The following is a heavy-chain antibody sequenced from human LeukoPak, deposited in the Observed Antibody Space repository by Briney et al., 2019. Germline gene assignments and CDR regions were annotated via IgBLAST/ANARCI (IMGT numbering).Heavy chain of an antibody. J-gene: IGHJ4*02. CDR3: ARAAMVRGEGNFGY. D-gene: IGHD3-10*01. CDR1: GGTFSSYA. V-gene: IGHV1-69*13. CDR2: IIPIFGTA. Sequence: SVKVSCKASGGTFSSYAISWVRQAPGQGLEWMGGIIPIFGTANYAQKFQGRVTITADESTSTAYMELSSLRSEDTAVYYCARAAMVRGEGNFGYWGQGTLVTVSS.